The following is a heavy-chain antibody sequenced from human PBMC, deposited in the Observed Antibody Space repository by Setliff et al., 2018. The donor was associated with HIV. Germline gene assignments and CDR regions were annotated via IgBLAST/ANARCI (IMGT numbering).Heavy chain of an antibody. CDR3: ARHQKVSFMSDH. CDR2: MYDSETT. D-gene: IGHD3-16*01. Sequence: SESLSLTCIVSGYSVSSGYYWGWIRQPPGKGLQWIGAMYDSETTYYNPSLKSRVTMSVDASRNRFSLKLGSVTAADTAIYYCARHQKVSFMSDHWGQGMLVTVSS. V-gene: IGHV4-38-2*02. J-gene: IGHJ4*02. CDR1: GYSVSSGYY.